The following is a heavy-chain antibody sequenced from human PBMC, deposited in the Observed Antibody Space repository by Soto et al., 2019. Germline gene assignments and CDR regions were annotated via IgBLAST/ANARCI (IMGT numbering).Heavy chain of an antibody. J-gene: IGHJ4*02. V-gene: IGHV4-39*01. Sequence: SETLSLTCTVSGGSISSTSFYWGWIRQSSGKGLEWIGNIFYTGSAYYNQSLQSRLTISVDTSKNKISLKLTSVTAADTAMYYCARGVVAAHSRYYFDYWGQGTLVTVS. CDR1: GGSISSTSFY. D-gene: IGHD2-15*01. CDR2: IFYTGSA. CDR3: ARGVVAAHSRYYFDY.